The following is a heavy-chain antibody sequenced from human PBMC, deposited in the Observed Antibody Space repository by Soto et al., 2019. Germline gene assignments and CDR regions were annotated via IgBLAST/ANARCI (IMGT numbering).Heavy chain of an antibody. CDR1: GFTFSNAW. Sequence: EVQLMESGGGLVQPGGSLRLSCAASGFTFSNAWMSWVRQAPGKGLEWVGRIKSKTDGGTTDYAAPVKGRFTISRDDSKNTLYLQMNSLKTEDTAVYYCTSAGRVLRYPQSYYYYGMDVWGQGTTVTVSS. V-gene: IGHV3-15*01. CDR2: IKSKTDGGTT. D-gene: IGHD3-16*02. CDR3: TSAGRVLRYPQSYYYYGMDV. J-gene: IGHJ6*02.